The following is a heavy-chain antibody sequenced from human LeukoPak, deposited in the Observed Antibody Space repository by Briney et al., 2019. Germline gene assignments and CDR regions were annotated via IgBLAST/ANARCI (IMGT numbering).Heavy chain of an antibody. V-gene: IGHV3-74*01. J-gene: IGHJ4*02. CDR3: ASLDY. CDR1: GFTFSSYW. Sequence: GGSLRLSCTASGFTFSSYWMHWVRHAPGKGLVWVSRINSDGSSTTYADSVKGRFTISRDNAKDTLYLQMNSLRAEDTVVYYCASLDYWGQGTLVTVSS. CDR2: INSDGSST.